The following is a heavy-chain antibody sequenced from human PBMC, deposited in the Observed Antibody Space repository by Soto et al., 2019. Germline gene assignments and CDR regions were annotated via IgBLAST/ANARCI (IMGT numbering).Heavy chain of an antibody. CDR2: TYYRSKWYN. D-gene: IGHD6-6*01. CDR3: ARDQISIAARPYYFDY. CDR1: GASVSSNRAG. J-gene: IGHJ4*02. V-gene: IGHV6-1*01. Sequence: SQTLSLTCVISGASVSSNRAGWHWVRQAPSRGLQWLGRTYYRSKWYNDYAVSVKSRITINPDTSKNQFSLQLNSVTPEDTAVYYCARDQISIAARPYYFDYWGQGTLVTVSS.